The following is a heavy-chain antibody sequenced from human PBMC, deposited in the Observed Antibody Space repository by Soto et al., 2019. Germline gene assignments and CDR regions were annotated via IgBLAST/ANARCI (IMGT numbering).Heavy chain of an antibody. CDR2: ISWNSGSI. CDR3: AKGSLRYFDK. CDR1: GFTFDDYA. D-gene: IGHD3-9*01. J-gene: IGHJ4*02. V-gene: IGHV3-9*01. Sequence: GGSLRLSCAASGFTFDDYAMHWVRQAPGKGLEWVSGISWNSGSIGYADSVKGRFTISRDNAKNSLYLQMNSLRAEDTALYYCAKGSLRYFDKWGQGTLVTVSS.